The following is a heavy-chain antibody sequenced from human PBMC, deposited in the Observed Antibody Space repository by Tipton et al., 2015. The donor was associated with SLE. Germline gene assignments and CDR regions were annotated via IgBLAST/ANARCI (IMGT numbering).Heavy chain of an antibody. CDR3: ARDLASYAMDV. CDR2: ISGYNNNT. CDR1: GYTFTNYG. D-gene: IGHD2-2*01. Sequence: VQLVQSGAEVKRPGASVKVSCKASGYTFTNYGISWVRQAPGQGLQWMGWISGYNNNTIYAQKFQGRITLTADTSTSTAYMDLRSLRSDDTAVYYCARDLASYAMDVWGQGTTVTVSS. J-gene: IGHJ6*02. V-gene: IGHV1-18*01.